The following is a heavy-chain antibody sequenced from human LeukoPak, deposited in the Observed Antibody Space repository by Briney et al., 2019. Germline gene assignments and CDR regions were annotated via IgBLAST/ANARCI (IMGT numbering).Heavy chain of an antibody. CDR1: GGSISSGYY. V-gene: IGHV4-38-2*02. Sequence: PSQTLSLTCTVSGGSISSGYYWSWIRQPPGKGLEWIGEINHSGSTNYNPSLKSRVTISVDTSKNQFSLKLSSVTAADTAVYYCARARGYSYGNAFDIWGQGTMVTVSS. J-gene: IGHJ3*02. D-gene: IGHD5-18*01. CDR2: INHSGST. CDR3: ARARGYSYGNAFDI.